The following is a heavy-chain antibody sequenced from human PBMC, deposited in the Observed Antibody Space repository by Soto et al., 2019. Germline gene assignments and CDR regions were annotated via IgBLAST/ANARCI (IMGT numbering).Heavy chain of an antibody. V-gene: IGHV1-2*04. CDR2: INPNSGGT. D-gene: IGHD2-2*01. CDR3: ARDLYQLPDYYYYYGMDV. CDR1: GYTFTGYY. J-gene: IGHJ6*02. Sequence: ASVKVSCKASGYTFTGYYMHWVRQAPGQGLEWMGWINPNSGGTNYAQKFQGWVTMTRDTSISTAYMELSRLRSDDTAVYYCARDLYQLPDYYYYYGMDVWGQGTTVTSP.